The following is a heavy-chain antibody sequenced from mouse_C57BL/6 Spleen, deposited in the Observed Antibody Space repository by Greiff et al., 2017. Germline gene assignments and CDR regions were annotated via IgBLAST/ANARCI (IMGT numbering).Heavy chain of an antibody. CDR1: GYSFTGYY. D-gene: IGHD2-4*01. Sequence: VQLQQSGPELVKPGASVKISCKASGYSFTGYYMNWVKQSPEKSLEWIGEINPSTGGTTYNQKFKAKATLTVDKSSSTAYMQLQSLTSEDSAVYYCARGDYGRYAMDYWGQGTSVTVSS. V-gene: IGHV1-42*01. J-gene: IGHJ4*01. CDR3: ARGDYGRYAMDY. CDR2: INPSTGGT.